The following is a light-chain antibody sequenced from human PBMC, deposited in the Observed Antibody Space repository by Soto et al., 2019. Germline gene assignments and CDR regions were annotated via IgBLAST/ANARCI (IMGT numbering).Light chain of an antibody. J-gene: IGKJ4*02. CDR3: HQYGPSPLK. V-gene: IGKV3-20*01. CDR1: QSVASTY. Sequence: VLTQSPGPLSLSPGERATLSCRSSQSVASTYIARYQQKPGQPPRLLIYTASSRATGVPDRFRGSGSGTDFSLTSSRLEPEDFAVYYCHQYGPSPLKFGGGTKVEIK. CDR2: TAS.